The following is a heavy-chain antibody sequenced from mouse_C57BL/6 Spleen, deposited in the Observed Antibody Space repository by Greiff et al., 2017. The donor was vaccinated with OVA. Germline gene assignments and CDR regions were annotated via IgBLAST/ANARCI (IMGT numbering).Heavy chain of an antibody. J-gene: IGHJ4*01. D-gene: IGHD2-3*01. V-gene: IGHV1-15*01. CDR3: YDGYYGY. Sequence: VKLMESGAELVRPGASVTLSCKASGYTFTDYEMHWVKQTPVHGLEWIGAIDPETGGTAYNQKFKGKAILTADKSSSTAYMELRSLTSEDSAVYYCYDGYYGYWGQGTSVTVSS. CDR2: IDPETGGT. CDR1: GYTFTDYE.